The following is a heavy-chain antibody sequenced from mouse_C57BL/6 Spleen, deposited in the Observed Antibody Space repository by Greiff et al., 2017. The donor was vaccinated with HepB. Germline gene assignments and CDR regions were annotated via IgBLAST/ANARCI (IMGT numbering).Heavy chain of an antibody. CDR1: GYAFSSSW. CDR3: AISKTAQATGFAY. D-gene: IGHD3-2*02. V-gene: IGHV1-82*01. Sequence: VQLQQSGPELVKPGASVKISCKASGYAFSSSWMNWVKQRPGKGLEWIGRIYPGDGDTNYNGKFKGKATLTADKSSSTAYMQLSSLTSEDSAVYFCAISKTAQATGFAYWGQGTLVTVSA. J-gene: IGHJ3*01. CDR2: IYPGDGDT.